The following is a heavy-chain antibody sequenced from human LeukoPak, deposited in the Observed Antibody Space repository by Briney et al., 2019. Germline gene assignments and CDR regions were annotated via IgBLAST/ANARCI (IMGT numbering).Heavy chain of an antibody. CDR1: GFTFSSYW. V-gene: IGHV3-74*01. D-gene: IGHD3-3*01. Sequence: GGSLRLSCAASGFTFSSYWMNWVRQAPGKGLVWVSRIASDGSSTTYADSVKGRFSISRDNAKNTLYLQMSSLRVEDTAVYYCARGGLTITMFGVPIIRNFDYWGQGTLVTVSS. CDR2: IASDGSST. CDR3: ARGGLTITMFGVPIIRNFDY. J-gene: IGHJ4*02.